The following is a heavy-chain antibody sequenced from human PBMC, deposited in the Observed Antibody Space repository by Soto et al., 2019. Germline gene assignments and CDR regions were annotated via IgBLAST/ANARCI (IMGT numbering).Heavy chain of an antibody. V-gene: IGHV4-30-4*01. J-gene: IGHJ6*02. CDR2: IYYSGST. D-gene: IGHD2-15*01. CDR3: AKLFAGSAVAGAYYYYGMDV. Sequence: KTSETLSLTCTVSGGSISSGDYYWSWIRQPPGKGLEWIGYIYYSGSTYYNPSLKSRVTISVDTSKNQFSLKLSSVTAADTAVYYCAKLFAGSAVAGAYYYYGMDVWGQGTTVTVSS. CDR1: GGSISSGDYY.